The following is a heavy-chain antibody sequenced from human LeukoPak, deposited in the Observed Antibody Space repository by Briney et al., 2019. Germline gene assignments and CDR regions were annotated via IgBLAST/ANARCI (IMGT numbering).Heavy chain of an antibody. CDR2: IYYSGST. Sequence: SETLSLTCTVSGGSLSSYYWSWIRQPPGKGLEWIGYIYYSGSTNYNPSLKSRVTISVDTSKNQFSLKLSSVTAADTAVYYCASLTVALPYYFDYWGQGTLVTVSS. CDR3: ASLTVALPYYFDY. D-gene: IGHD6-19*01. CDR1: GGSLSSYY. V-gene: IGHV4-59*01. J-gene: IGHJ4*02.